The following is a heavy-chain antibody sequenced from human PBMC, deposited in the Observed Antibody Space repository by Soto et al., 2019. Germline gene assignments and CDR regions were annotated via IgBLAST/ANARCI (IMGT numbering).Heavy chain of an antibody. V-gene: IGHV3-30*18. J-gene: IGHJ6*02. CDR3: AKGPYGSAYYYGMDV. D-gene: IGHD3-10*01. CDR1: GFTFSSYG. CDR2: ISYDGSNK. Sequence: GGSLRLSCAASGFTFSSYGMHWVRQAPGKGLEWVAVISYDGSNKYYADSVKGRFTISRDNSKNTLYLQMNSLRAEDTAVYYCAKGPYGSAYYYGMDVWGQGTTVTVSS.